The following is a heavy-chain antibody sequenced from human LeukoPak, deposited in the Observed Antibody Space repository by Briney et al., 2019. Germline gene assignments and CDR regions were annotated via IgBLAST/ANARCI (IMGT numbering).Heavy chain of an antibody. D-gene: IGHD6-6*01. Sequence: SETLSLTCTVSGGSITAYYWSWIRQPPGKGLEWIGYTYTSERTNYNPSLKSRVAISVDTSKNQFSLKLSSVTAADTAVYYCTASGTIAARLHYYYYMDVWGTGTTVTVSS. J-gene: IGHJ6*03. CDR1: GGSITAYY. CDR3: TASGTIAARLHYYYYMDV. CDR2: TYTSERT. V-gene: IGHV4-4*09.